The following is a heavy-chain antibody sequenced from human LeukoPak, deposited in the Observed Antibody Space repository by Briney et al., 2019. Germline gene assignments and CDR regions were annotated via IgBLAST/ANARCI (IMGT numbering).Heavy chain of an antibody. Sequence: PSETLSLTCTVSGASISSNNYYWAWIRQPPGKGLEWIGSFYYPGSTNYNPSLKSRVTISVDTSKNQFSLKLSSVTAADTAVYFCARVGSGGAWFDFWGQGTLVTVSS. CDR2: FYYPGST. CDR1: GASISSNNYY. D-gene: IGHD6-19*01. CDR3: ARVGSGGAWFDF. V-gene: IGHV4-39*07. J-gene: IGHJ4*02.